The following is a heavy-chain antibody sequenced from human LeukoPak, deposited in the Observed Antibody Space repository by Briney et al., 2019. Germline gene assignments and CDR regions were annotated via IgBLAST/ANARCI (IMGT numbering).Heavy chain of an antibody. CDR3: ARGRVGATTYVWFDP. J-gene: IGHJ5*02. CDR1: GYTFTGYY. V-gene: IGHV1-2*02. CDR2: INPNSGGT. D-gene: IGHD1-26*01. Sequence: ASVKVSCKASGYTFTGYYMHWVRQAPGQGLEWMGWINPNSGGTNYAQKFQGRVTMTRDTSISTAYMELSRLRSDDTAVYYCARGRVGATTYVWFDPWGQGTLVTVSS.